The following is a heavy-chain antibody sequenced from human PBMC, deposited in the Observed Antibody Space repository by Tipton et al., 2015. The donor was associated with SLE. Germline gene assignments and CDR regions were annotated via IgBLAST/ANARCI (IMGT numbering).Heavy chain of an antibody. Sequence: QVQLVQSGPEVKKPGSSVKVSCKASGGTLRNYPISWVRQAPGQGLEWMGGIIPIFNTANYPRKFQGRVTITTDESTSTAYMELNSLTSEDAAVYYCARDLVVVVPGVARGYDYGMDVWGQGTTVTVSS. CDR1: GGTLRNYP. V-gene: IGHV1-69*01. J-gene: IGHJ6*02. D-gene: IGHD2-2*01. CDR2: IIPIFNTA. CDR3: ARDLVVVVPGVARGYDYGMDV.